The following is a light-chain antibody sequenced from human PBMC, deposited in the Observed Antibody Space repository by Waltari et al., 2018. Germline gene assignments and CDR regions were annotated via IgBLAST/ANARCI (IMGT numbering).Light chain of an antibody. CDR1: TSNIGRNS. V-gene: IGLV1-44*01. Sequence: QSVVTQPPSASGAPGQRVTISCSGSTSNIGRNSVSWYQHVPGTAPKVLIYGDNQRPSGVPDRFSGSKSGTSASLAISGLQSEDEADYYCSTWDDSLRGLVFGGGTKLTVL. J-gene: IGLJ3*02. CDR2: GDN. CDR3: STWDDSLRGLV.